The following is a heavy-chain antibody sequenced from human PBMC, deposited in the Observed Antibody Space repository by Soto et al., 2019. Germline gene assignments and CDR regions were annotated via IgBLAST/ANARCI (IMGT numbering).Heavy chain of an antibody. J-gene: IGHJ4*02. D-gene: IGHD4-4*01. CDR1: GGSISSSSYY. V-gene: IGHV4-39*01. CDR2: IYYSGST. Sequence: QLQLQESGPGLVKPSETLSLTCTVSGGSISSSSYYWGWIRQPPGKGLEWIGSIYYSGSTYYNPSLKSRVTISVDTSKNQFSLKLSSVTAADTAVYYCARPGLQSPVDYWGQGTLVTVSS. CDR3: ARPGLQSPVDY.